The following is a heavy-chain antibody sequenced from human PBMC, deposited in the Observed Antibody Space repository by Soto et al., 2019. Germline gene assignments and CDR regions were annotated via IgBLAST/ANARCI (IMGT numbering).Heavy chain of an antibody. V-gene: IGHV4-34*01. CDR1: GGSFSGYY. CDR3: ARGGYYYYGMDV. CDR2: INHSGGT. J-gene: IGHJ6*02. Sequence: SETLSLTCAVYGGSFSGYYWSWIRQPPGKGLEWIGEINHSGGTNYNPSLKSRVTISVDTSKNQFSLKLSSVTAADTAVYYCARGGYYYYGMDVWGQGTTVTVSS.